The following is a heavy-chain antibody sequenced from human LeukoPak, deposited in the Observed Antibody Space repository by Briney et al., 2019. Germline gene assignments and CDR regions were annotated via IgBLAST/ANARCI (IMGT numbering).Heavy chain of an antibody. Sequence: GGSLRLSCAASGFTVSSNYMSRVRQAPGKGLEWVSVIYSGGSTYYADSVKGRFTISRDNSKNTLYLQMNSLRAEDTAVYYCAKDLGSYFDYWRQGTLLTVSS. V-gene: IGHV3-53*01. J-gene: IGHJ4*02. CDR2: IYSGGST. CDR3: AKDLGSYFDY. CDR1: GFTVSSNY. D-gene: IGHD1-26*01.